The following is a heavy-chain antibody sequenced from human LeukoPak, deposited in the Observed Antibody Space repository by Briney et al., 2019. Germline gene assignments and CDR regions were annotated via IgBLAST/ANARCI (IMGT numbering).Heavy chain of an antibody. CDR3: ARSRYSGYDGTFDP. CDR2: INPNSGGT. J-gene: IGHJ5*02. CDR1: GYTFTGHY. D-gene: IGHD5-12*01. V-gene: IGHV1-2*02. Sequence: ASVKVSCKASGYTFTGHYMHWVRQAPGQGLEWMGWINPNSGGTNYAQKFQGRVTMTRDTSISTAYMELSRLRSDDTAVYYCARSRYSGYDGTFDPWGQGTLVTVSS.